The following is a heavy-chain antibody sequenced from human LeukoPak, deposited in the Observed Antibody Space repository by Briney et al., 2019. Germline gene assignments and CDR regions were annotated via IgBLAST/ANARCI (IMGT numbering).Heavy chain of an antibody. CDR2: MNPNSGNT. D-gene: IGHD3-10*01. CDR3: AKYHRPGEEPPTYFDY. V-gene: IGHV1-8*01. Sequence: ASVKVSCKASGYTFTSYDISWVRQATGQGLEWMRWMNPNSGNTGYAQKFQGRVTMTRNTSISTAYMELSSLRSEDTAVYYCAKYHRPGEEPPTYFDYWGQGTLVTVSS. CDR1: GYTFTSYD. J-gene: IGHJ4*02.